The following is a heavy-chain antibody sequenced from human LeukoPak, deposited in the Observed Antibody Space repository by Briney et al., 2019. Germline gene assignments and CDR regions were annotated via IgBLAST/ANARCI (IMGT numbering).Heavy chain of an antibody. CDR1: GGSFSGYY. CDR3: ARGCCSSSSVWFDP. D-gene: IGHD6-6*01. V-gene: IGHV4-34*01. Sequence: SETLSLTCAVYGGSFSGYYWSWIRQPPGKGLEWIGEINHSGSTNYNPSLKSRVTISVDTSKNQFSLKRSSVTAADTAVYYCARGCCSSSSVWFDPWGQGTLVTVSS. CDR2: INHSGST. J-gene: IGHJ5*02.